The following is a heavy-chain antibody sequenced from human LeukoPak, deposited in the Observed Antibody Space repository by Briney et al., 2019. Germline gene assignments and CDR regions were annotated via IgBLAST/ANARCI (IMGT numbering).Heavy chain of an antibody. CDR1: GFTFSSYW. CDR2: IKQDGSEK. J-gene: IGHJ3*02. V-gene: IGHV3-7*01. D-gene: IGHD3-3*01. CDR3: ARTIFGVVSYFDI. Sequence: PGGSLRPSCAASGFTFSSYWMRWVRQAPGKGVEWVANIKQDGSEKYYVDSVKGRFTISRDNAKNSLYLQMNSLRAEDTAVYYCARTIFGVVSYFDIWGQGTMVTVSS.